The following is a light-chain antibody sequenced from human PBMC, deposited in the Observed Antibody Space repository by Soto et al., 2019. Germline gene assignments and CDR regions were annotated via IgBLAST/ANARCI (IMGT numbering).Light chain of an antibody. Sequence: EIVLTQSPGTLSLSPGERATLSCRASQSVSSSYLAWYQQQPGRAPRLLIYGASRRATGIPDRFSGSGSGTDFTLTISRLEPEDFAVYYCQQYGGSLAITFGQGTRLEIK. V-gene: IGKV3-20*01. J-gene: IGKJ5*01. CDR2: GAS. CDR1: QSVSSSY. CDR3: QQYGGSLAIT.